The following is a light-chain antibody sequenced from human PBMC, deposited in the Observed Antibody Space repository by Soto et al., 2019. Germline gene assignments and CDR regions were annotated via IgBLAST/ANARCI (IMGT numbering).Light chain of an antibody. CDR2: VAS. CDR1: QSISSN. J-gene: IGKJ2*01. V-gene: IGKV1-39*01. CDR3: QQSYSTPYT. Sequence: DIQMTQSPSSLSASVGDRVTITCRASQSISSNLNWYQQKPGEAPKLLIYVASSLQSGVPSRFSGSGSGTDYTLTISSLQPDDFATYYCQQSYSTPYTFGQGTKLEIK.